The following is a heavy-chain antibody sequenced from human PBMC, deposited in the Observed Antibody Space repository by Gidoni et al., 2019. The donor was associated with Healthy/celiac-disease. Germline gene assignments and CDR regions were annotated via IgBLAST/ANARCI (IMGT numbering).Heavy chain of an antibody. CDR1: GFTFSSYS. J-gene: IGHJ6*03. Sequence: EVQLVESGGGLVKPGGSLRLSCAASGFTFSSYSMNWVRQAPGKGLEWVSSISSSSSYIYYADSVKGRFTISRDNAKNSLYLQMNSLRAEDTAVYYCARSSGLGEDYYYMDVWGKGTTVTVSS. V-gene: IGHV3-21*01. D-gene: IGHD3-16*01. CDR2: ISSSSSYI. CDR3: ARSSGLGEDYYYMDV.